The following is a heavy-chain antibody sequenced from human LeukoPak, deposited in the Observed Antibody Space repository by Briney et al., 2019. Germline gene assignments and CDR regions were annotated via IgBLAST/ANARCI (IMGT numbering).Heavy chain of an antibody. CDR3: ARGPTFAVASSSWRVGNY. Sequence: GASVKASCKASGYTFTSYDINWVRQATGQGLEWMGWMNPNSGNTGYAQKFQGRVTITRNTSISTAYMELSSLRSEDTAVYYCARGPTFAVASSSWRVGNYWGQGTLVTVSS. J-gene: IGHJ4*02. CDR1: GYTFTSYD. D-gene: IGHD6-13*01. V-gene: IGHV1-8*03. CDR2: MNPNSGNT.